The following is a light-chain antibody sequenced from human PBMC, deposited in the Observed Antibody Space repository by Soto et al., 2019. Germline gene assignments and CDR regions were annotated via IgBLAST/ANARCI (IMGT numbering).Light chain of an antibody. CDR2: DAS. Sequence: DIQMTHSPSTPSASVGDRVTITCRASQSISSWLAWYQQKPGKAPKLLIYDASNLESGVPSRFSGSGSGTEFTLTISSLRPDDFATYYCQQYQSYPWTFGQGTKVDMK. V-gene: IGKV1-5*01. CDR1: QSISSW. J-gene: IGKJ1*01. CDR3: QQYQSYPWT.